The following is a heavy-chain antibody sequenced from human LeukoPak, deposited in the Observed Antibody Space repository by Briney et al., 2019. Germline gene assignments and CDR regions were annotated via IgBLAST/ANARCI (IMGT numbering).Heavy chain of an antibody. V-gene: IGHV3-15*01. D-gene: IGHD2-2*01. CDR2: IKSKTDGGTT. J-gene: IGHJ4*02. Sequence: GGSLRLSCAASGFTFSNAWMSWVRQAPGKGLEWVGRIKSKTDGGTTDYAAPVKGRFTISRDDSKNTPYLQMNSLKTGDTAVYYWTTDLRYGPAATRCFYWGQGTLVTVSS. CDR1: GFTFSNAW. CDR3: TTDLRYGPAATRCFY.